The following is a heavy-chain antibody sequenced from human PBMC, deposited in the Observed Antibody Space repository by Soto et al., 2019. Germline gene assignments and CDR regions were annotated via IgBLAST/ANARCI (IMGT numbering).Heavy chain of an antibody. J-gene: IGHJ6*02. CDR1: GYSYTSYW. CDR2: IYPGDSDT. D-gene: IGHD6-13*01. Sequence: GEALKISCKGSGYSYTSYWIGWVRQMPGKGLELMGIIYPGDSDTRYSPSFQGQVTISADKSISTAYLQWSSLKSSDTAMYYCAGSGVWQKQQTPKYYNGMDVWGQVTTVTVSS. V-gene: IGHV5-51*01. CDR3: AGSGVWQKQQTPKYYNGMDV.